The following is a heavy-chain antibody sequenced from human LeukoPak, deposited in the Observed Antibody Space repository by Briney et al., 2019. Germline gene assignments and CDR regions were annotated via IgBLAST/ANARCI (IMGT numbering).Heavy chain of an antibody. CDR1: GGSISSYY. Sequence: SETLSLTCTVSGGSISSYYWSWIRQPPGKGLEWIGYIYYSGSTNYNPSLKSRVTISVDTSKNQFSLKLSSVTAADTAVYYCARVAGRDGYNNYYYYYMDVWGKGTTVTISS. CDR2: IYYSGST. J-gene: IGHJ6*03. CDR3: ARVAGRDGYNNYYYYYMDV. V-gene: IGHV4-59*01. D-gene: IGHD5-24*01.